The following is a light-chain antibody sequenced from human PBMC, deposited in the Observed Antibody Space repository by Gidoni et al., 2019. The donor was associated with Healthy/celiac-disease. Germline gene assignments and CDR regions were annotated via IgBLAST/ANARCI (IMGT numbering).Light chain of an antibody. CDR2: GNS. J-gene: IGLJ3*02. V-gene: IGLV1-40*01. CDR3: QSYDSSLSGV. CDR1: SSNIGAGYD. Sequence: QSVLPPPPSVSGAPGQRVTISCTGSSSNIGAGYDVHWYQQLPGTAPKLLIYGNSNRPSGVPDRFSGSKSGTSASLAITGLQAEDEADYYCQSYDSSLSGVFGGGTKLTVL.